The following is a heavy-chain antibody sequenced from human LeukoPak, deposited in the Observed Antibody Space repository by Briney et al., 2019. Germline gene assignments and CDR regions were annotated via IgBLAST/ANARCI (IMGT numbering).Heavy chain of an antibody. J-gene: IGHJ6*03. V-gene: IGHV3-30*02. CDR1: GFTFSSYG. CDR3: ARYHKYSSSWRIYYYYYYMDV. Sequence: AGGSLRLSCAASGFTFSSYGMHRVRQAPGKGLEWVAFIWNDGTNRYYAESVKGRFTISRDNSKNTLYLQMNSLRVEDTAVYYCARYHKYSSSWRIYYYYYYMDVWGKGTTVTVSS. CDR2: IWNDGTNR. D-gene: IGHD6-6*01.